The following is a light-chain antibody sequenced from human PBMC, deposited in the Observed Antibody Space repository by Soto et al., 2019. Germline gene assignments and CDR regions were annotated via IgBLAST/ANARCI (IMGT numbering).Light chain of an antibody. CDR3: GTWDSSLSAV. CDR1: SSKIGNNY. J-gene: IGLJ2*01. CDR2: DNN. Sequence: QSVLTQPPSVSAAPGQKVTISCSGSSSKIGNNYVSWYQQLPGTAPKLLIYDNNKRPSGIPDRFSGSKSGTSATLGITELQTGDEADYYCGTWDSSLSAVFGGRTKLTVL. V-gene: IGLV1-51*01.